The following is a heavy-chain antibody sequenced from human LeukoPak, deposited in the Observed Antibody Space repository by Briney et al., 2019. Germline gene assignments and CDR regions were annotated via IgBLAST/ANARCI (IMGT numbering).Heavy chain of an antibody. D-gene: IGHD5-18*01. V-gene: IGHV3-23*01. CDR1: GFTFSSFA. Sequence: GGSLRLSCAASGFTFSSFAMSWVRQAPGKGLGWVSTISSSGGSTYYADSVKGRFTISRDNSKNTQFLQMNSLGAEDTAVYYCAKYPSQRGYFYGFYYFDYWGQGTLVTVSS. J-gene: IGHJ4*02. CDR3: AKYPSQRGYFYGFYYFDY. CDR2: ISSSGGST.